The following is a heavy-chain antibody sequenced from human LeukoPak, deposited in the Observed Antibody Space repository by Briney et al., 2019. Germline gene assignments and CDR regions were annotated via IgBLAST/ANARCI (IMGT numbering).Heavy chain of an antibody. J-gene: IGHJ6*02. D-gene: IGHD3-10*01. V-gene: IGHV4-61*02. CDR1: GGSISSGSCC. CDR3: AGGYGSGSYTLYYYYGMDV. CDR2: IYTSGST. Sequence: PSHTLSLTCTVSGGSISSGSCCWSWIRQPARKGLEWIGRIYTSGSTNYNPSLKSRVTIAVATSTNQFSLNRRSGTAADTVVYYCAGGYGSGSYTLYYYYGMDVWGQGTTVTVSS.